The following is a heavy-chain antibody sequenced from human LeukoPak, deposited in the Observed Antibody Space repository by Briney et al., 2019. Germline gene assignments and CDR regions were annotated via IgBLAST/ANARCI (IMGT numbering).Heavy chain of an antibody. V-gene: IGHV3-30*03. CDR3: ARVDGIAAAGTGPIDY. CDR1: GFTFSSYS. J-gene: IGHJ4*02. CDR2: ISYDGSNK. D-gene: IGHD6-13*01. Sequence: GGSLRLSCAASGFTFSSYSMNWVRQAPGKGLEWVAVISYDGSNKYYADSVKGRFTISRDNSKNTLYLQMNSLRAEDTAVYYCARVDGIAAAGTGPIDYWGQGTLVTVSS.